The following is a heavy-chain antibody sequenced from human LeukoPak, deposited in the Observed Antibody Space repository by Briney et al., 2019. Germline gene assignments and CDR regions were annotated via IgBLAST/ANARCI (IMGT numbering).Heavy chain of an antibody. D-gene: IGHD3-22*01. J-gene: IGHJ4*02. CDR3: ARDYERGRVVITTVGY. CDR1: GYTFTGYY. Sequence: GASVKVSCKASGYTFTGYYMHWVRQAPGQGLEWMRWINPNSGGTNYAQKFQGRVTMTRDTSISTAYMELSRLRSDDTAVYYCARDYERGRVVITTVGYWGQGTLVTVSS. V-gene: IGHV1-2*02. CDR2: INPNSGGT.